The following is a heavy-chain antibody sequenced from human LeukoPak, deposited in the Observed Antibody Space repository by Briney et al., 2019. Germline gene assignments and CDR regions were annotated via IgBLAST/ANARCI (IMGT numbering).Heavy chain of an antibody. CDR3: ARAISGYYPLLDY. J-gene: IGHJ4*02. D-gene: IGHD3-22*01. CDR1: GGSISSGGYY. Sequence: SETLSLTCTVSGGSISSGGYYWSWIRQHPGKGLEWIGYIYYSGSTYYNPSLKSRVTISVDTSKNQSSLKLSSVTAADTAVYYCARAISGYYPLLDYWGQGTLVTVSS. V-gene: IGHV4-31*03. CDR2: IYYSGST.